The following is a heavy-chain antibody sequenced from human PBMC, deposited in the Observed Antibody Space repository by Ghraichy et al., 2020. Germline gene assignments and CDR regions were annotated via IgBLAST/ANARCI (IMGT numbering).Heavy chain of an antibody. Sequence: SETLSLTCTVSGGTISSSSYYWGWVRQPPGKELEWIGNVYQSGSPHFNPSLRSRVSITVDTSKNQFSLKLTSVTAADTAVYFCARVARSSTGWYDSWGQGIQVIVSS. V-gene: IGHV4-39*07. D-gene: IGHD1-1*01. CDR1: GGTISSSSYY. CDR3: ARVARSSTGWYDS. J-gene: IGHJ5*01. CDR2: VYQSGSP.